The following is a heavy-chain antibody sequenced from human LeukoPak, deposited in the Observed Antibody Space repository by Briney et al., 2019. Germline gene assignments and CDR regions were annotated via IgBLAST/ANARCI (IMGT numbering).Heavy chain of an antibody. V-gene: IGHV4-34*01. CDR1: GGSFRGYY. CDR2: INHSGST. Sequence: SEALSLTCAVSGGSFRGYYWSWIRHRPGKGLEWIGEINHSGSTNYNPSHKRRVNISVDASKNQFSVKRSSVTAADTAVYYCAKELVDSPHWFDPGGEGTLVSVP. D-gene: IGHD2-2*01. J-gene: IGHJ5*02. CDR3: AKELVDSPHWFDP.